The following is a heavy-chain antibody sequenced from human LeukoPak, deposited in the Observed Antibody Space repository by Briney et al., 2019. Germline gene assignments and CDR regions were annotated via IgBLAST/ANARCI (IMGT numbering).Heavy chain of an antibody. CDR2: ISGSGGST. CDR3: AKDLVSGSYGYYFDY. CDR1: GFTFSSYA. D-gene: IGHD1-26*01. J-gene: IGHJ4*02. V-gene: IGHV3-23*01. Sequence: GGSLRLSCAASGFTFSSYAMSWVRQAPGKGLEWVSAISGSGGSTYYADSVKGRFTISRDNSKNTLYLQMNSLRAEDTAVYYCAKDLVSGSYGYYFDYWGQGTLVTVSS.